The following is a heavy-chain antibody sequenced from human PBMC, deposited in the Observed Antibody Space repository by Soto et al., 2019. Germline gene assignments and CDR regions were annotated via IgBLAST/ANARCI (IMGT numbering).Heavy chain of an antibody. V-gene: IGHV4-61*01. J-gene: IGHJ4*02. D-gene: IGHD3-22*01. CDR3: ARAELGGTMIHGPWVRVTTAFDY. CDR1: GGSVSSGSYY. Sequence: SETLSLTCTVSGGSVSSGSYYWSWIRQPPGKGLEWIGYIYYSGSTNYNPSLKSRVTISVDTSKNQFSLKLSSVTAADTAVYYCARAELGGTMIHGPWVRVTTAFDYWGQGTLVTVSS. CDR2: IYYSGST.